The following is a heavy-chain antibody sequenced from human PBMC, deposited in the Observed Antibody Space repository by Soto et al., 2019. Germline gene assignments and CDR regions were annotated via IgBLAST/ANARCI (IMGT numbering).Heavy chain of an antibody. CDR3: ARVRIAMVTIWFFDY. Sequence: GGSLRLSCAASGFTFSSYAMSWVRQAPGKGLEWVAVISYDGSNKYYADSVKGRFTISRDNSKNTLYLQMNSLRAEDTAVYYCARVRIAMVTIWFFDYWGQGTLVTVSS. V-gene: IGHV3-30-3*01. D-gene: IGHD5-18*01. CDR1: GFTFSSYA. CDR2: ISYDGSNK. J-gene: IGHJ4*02.